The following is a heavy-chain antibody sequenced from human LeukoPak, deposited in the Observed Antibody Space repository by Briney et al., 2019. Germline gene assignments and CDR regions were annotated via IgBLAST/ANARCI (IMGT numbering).Heavy chain of an antibody. Sequence: PGGSLRLSCTASGFTFSSSAMSWVRQGPGTGLDWVSSISSDGFTYYADSMKGRLTISRDNSKNTLYLQMNSLRAEDTAVYYCAKGGISEDGLDPWGQGTLVTVSS. J-gene: IGHJ5*02. CDR2: ISSDGFT. D-gene: IGHD6-19*01. CDR3: AKGGISEDGLDP. V-gene: IGHV3-23*01. CDR1: GFTFSSSA.